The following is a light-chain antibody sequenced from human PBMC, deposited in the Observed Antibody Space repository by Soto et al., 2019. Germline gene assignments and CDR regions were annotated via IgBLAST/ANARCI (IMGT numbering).Light chain of an antibody. Sequence: EVVLTQSPGTLSLSPGERATLSCRASRSFASSYLAWYQQKPGQAPRLLIFAASIRATGVSDRFSGSGSGTDFTLIIASLELEDSAVYNCRRNGSSPRYIFGQGPKLEI. V-gene: IGKV3-20*01. CDR2: AAS. CDR1: RSFASSY. J-gene: IGKJ2*01. CDR3: RRNGSSPRYI.